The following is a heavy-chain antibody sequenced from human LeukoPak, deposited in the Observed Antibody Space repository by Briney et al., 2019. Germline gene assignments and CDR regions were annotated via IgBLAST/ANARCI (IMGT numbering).Heavy chain of an antibody. CDR1: GGSMSSYY. V-gene: IGHV4-59*08. CDR3: ARGLSSGWKQNWFAP. D-gene: IGHD6-19*01. Sequence: SETLSLTCTVSGGSMSSYYWSWIRQPPGKGLEWIGYIHDSGRTNYNPSLKSRVTISLDTPNNQFSLKLSSVTAADTAVYYCARGLSSGWKQNWFAPWGQGTLVTVSS. CDR2: IHDSGRT. J-gene: IGHJ5*02.